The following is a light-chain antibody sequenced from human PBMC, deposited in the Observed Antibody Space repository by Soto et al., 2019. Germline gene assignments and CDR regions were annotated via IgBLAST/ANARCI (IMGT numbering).Light chain of an antibody. CDR1: QTISSW. CDR3: QQYNSYRT. CDR2: KAS. Sequence: IQMTQSPSSLSASVGDTVTVTCRASQTISSWLAWYQQKPGKAPKLLIYKASTLKSGVPSRFSGSGSGTEFTLTISSLQPDDFATYYCQQYNSYRTFGQGTKVDIK. V-gene: IGKV1-5*03. J-gene: IGKJ1*01.